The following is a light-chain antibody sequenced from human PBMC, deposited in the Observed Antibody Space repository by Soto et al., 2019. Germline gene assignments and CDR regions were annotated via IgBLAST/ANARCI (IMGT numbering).Light chain of an antibody. CDR2: GAS. Sequence: IVMPQSPSTLSVSPGERSTLSCRASQSVRNNLAWYQQKPGQPPRLLIDGASTRATGIPARFSGSGSGTEFTLTISSLQSEDFAVYYCQQYHNWWTFGQGTKVDIK. V-gene: IGKV3-15*01. CDR3: QQYHNWWT. CDR1: QSVRNN. J-gene: IGKJ1*01.